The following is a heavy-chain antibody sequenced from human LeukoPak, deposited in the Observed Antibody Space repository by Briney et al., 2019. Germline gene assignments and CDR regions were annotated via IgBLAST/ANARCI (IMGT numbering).Heavy chain of an antibody. CDR2: IYPEDSDT. V-gene: IGHV5-51*06. Sequence: GESLKISCKDSGYRFSYHWIGWVRPMPGKGLEWMGIIYPEDSDTRYSPSFQGQVTISADRSISTASLQWSSLKASDTAMYYCATPYPREYCSTSSCYFNYWGQGTLVTVSS. CDR1: GYRFSYHW. CDR3: ATPYPREYCSTSSCYFNY. D-gene: IGHD2-2*01. J-gene: IGHJ4*02.